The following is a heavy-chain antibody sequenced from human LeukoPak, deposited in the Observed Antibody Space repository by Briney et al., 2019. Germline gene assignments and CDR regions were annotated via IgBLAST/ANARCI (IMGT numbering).Heavy chain of an antibody. D-gene: IGHD3-22*01. CDR3: ARDYYDSSGYYGVPSYYYYYMDV. CDR2: IYTSGST. CDR1: GGSISSYY. Sequence: SETLSHTCTVSGGSISSYYWSWIRQPAGKGLEWIGRIYTSGSTNHNPSLKSRVTISVDKSKNQFSLKLSSVTAADTAVYYCARDYYDSSGYYGVPSYYYYYMDVWGKGTTVTVSS. J-gene: IGHJ6*03. V-gene: IGHV4-4*07.